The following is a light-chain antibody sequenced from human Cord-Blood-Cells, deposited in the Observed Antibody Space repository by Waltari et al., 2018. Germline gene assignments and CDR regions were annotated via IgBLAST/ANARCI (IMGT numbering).Light chain of an antibody. V-gene: IGLV2-23*01. J-gene: IGLJ3*02. CDR2: EGS. CDR3: CSYAGSSTWV. Sequence: QSALTQPASVSASPGQSLTLSRTGTSSDDGSYNLVSWYQQHPGKAPKLMIYEGSKRPSGVSNRFSGSKSGNTASLTISGLQAEDEADYYCCSYAGSSTWVFGGGTKLTVL. CDR1: SSDDGSYNL.